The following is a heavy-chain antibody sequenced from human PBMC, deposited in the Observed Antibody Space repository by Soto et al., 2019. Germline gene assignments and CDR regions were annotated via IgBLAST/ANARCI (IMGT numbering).Heavy chain of an antibody. D-gene: IGHD3-3*01. Sequence: QVQLVQSGAEVKKPGASVKVSCKASGYTFTRYAMHWVRQAPGQRLEWMGWINAGNGNTKYSQKFQGRVTITRDTSASTAYMELSSLRSEDTAVYYCARGGRGSIFGVVTTNRVYFDYWGQGTLVTVSS. CDR3: ARGGRGSIFGVVTTNRVYFDY. CDR1: GYTFTRYA. CDR2: INAGNGNT. V-gene: IGHV1-3*01. J-gene: IGHJ4*02.